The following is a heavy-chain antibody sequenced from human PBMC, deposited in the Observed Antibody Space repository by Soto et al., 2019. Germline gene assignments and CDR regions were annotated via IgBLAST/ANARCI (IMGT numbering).Heavy chain of an antibody. J-gene: IGHJ3*02. CDR2: ISAYNGNT. V-gene: IGHV1-18*01. CDR1: GGTFSSYA. CDR3: ARTSEYDSSGHGAFDI. Sequence: ASVKVSCKASGGTFSSYAISWVRQAPGQGLEWMGWISAYNGNTNYAQKLQGRVTMTTDISTSTAYMELRSLRSDDTAVYYCARTSEYDSSGHGAFDIWGQGTMVTVSS. D-gene: IGHD3-22*01.